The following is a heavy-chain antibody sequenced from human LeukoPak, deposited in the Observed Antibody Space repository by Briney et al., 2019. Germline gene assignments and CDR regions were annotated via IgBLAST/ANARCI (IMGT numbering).Heavy chain of an antibody. J-gene: IGHJ3*02. CDR3: AFSRELRYRDAFDI. CDR1: GFTFSSYA. D-gene: IGHD1-26*01. CDR2: ISYDGSNK. V-gene: IGHV3-30*01. Sequence: GGSLRLSCAASGFTFSSYAMHWVRQAPGKGLEWVAVISYDGSNKYYADSVKGRFTISRDNSKNTLYLQMNSLRAEDTAVYYCAFSRELRYRDAFDIWGQGTMVTVSS.